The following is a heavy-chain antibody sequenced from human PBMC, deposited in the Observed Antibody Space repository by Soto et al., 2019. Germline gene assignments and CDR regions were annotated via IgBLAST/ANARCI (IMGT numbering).Heavy chain of an antibody. D-gene: IGHD6-25*01. CDR2: IYPGDSDT. V-gene: IGHV5-51*01. CDR3: GRRSRGSSAVGNYYYGMDV. CDR1: GYSFTSYW. Sequence: PGESLKISCKGSGYSFTSYWIGWVRQMPGKGLEWMGIIYPGDSDTRYSPSFQGQVTISADKSISTAYLQWSSLKASDTAMYYCGRRSRGSSAVGNYYYGMDVWGQGTTVTVSS. J-gene: IGHJ6*02.